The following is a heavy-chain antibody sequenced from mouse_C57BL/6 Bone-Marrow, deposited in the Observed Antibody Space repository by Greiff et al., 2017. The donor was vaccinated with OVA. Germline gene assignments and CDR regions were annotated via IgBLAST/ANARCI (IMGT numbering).Heavy chain of an antibody. D-gene: IGHD1-1*01. J-gene: IGHJ1*03. CDR1: GFSLSTSGMG. CDR3: ARRTTVVAEYFDV. Sequence: QVTLKESGPGILQSSQTLSLTCSFSGFSLSTSGMGVSWIRQPSGKGLEWLAHIYWDDDKRYNPSLKSRLTISKDTSRNQVFLKITSVDTADTATDYCARRTTVVAEYFDVWGTGTTVTVSS. CDR2: IYWDDDK. V-gene: IGHV8-12*01.